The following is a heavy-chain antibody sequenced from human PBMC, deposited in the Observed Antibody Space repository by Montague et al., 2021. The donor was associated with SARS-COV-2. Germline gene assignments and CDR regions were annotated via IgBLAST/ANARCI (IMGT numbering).Heavy chain of an antibody. V-gene: IGHV4-4*07. CDR1: GGSISSYY. CDR3: ARSIAVAGREWYYYYGMDV. CDR2: IYTSWRT. J-gene: IGHJ6*01. D-gene: IGHD6-19*01. Sequence: SETLSLTCTVSGGSISSYYWRWFRQPSGKGLEWIGRIYTSWRTHYNPSLKSRVAMSVDTSKNQFSLKLSSVTAADTAVYYCARSIAVAGREWYYYYGMDVCGQGNTVTLT.